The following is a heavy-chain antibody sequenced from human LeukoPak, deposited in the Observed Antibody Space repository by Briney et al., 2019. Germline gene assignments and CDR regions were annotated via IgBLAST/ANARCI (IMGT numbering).Heavy chain of an antibody. V-gene: IGHV4-59*01. CDR2: IYYSGST. CDR1: GGSIGSYY. J-gene: IGHJ4*02. D-gene: IGHD3-16*01. CDR3: ARVARGGPGYFDY. Sequence: SETLSLTCTVSGGSIGSYYWSWIRQPPGKGLEWIGYIYYSGSTNYNPSLKSRVTISVDTSKNQFSLKPSSVTAADTAVYYCARVARGGPGYFDYWGQGTLVTVSS.